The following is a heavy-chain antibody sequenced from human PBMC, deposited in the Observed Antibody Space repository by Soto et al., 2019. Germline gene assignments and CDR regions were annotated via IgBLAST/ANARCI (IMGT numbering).Heavy chain of an antibody. CDR3: VKRYSSSWGPFDY. Sequence: PGGSLRLSCSASGFTFSNYSMHWVRQAPGKGLEYVSAISSNGGSTYYADSVKGRFTISRDNSKNTLYLQMSSLRAEDTAVCYCVKRYSSSWGPFDYWGQGTLVTVSS. CDR1: GFTFSNYS. D-gene: IGHD6-13*01. CDR2: ISSNGGST. J-gene: IGHJ4*02. V-gene: IGHV3-64D*06.